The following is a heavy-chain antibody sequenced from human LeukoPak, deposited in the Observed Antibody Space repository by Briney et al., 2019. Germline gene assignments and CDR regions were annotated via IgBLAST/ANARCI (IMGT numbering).Heavy chain of an antibody. V-gene: IGHV3-30*04. CDR3: ASSDPNSSYGYRTYFDY. CDR2: ISYDGSSK. Sequence: PGGSLRLSCAASGFTFSSYAMHWVRQAPGKGLEWVALISYDGSSKYYADSVKGRFTISRDNAKNSLYLQMNSLRAEDTAVYYCASSDPNSSYGYRTYFDYWGQGTLVTVSS. D-gene: IGHD5-18*01. CDR1: GFTFSSYA. J-gene: IGHJ4*02.